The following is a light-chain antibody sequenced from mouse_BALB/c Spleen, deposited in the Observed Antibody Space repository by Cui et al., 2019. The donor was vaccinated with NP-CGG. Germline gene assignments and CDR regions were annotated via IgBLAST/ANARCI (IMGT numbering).Light chain of an antibody. CDR3: ALWYSNHWV. Sequence: AQVTQESELTTSPGETVTLTCRSSTGAVTTSNYANWVQEKPDHLFTGLIGGTNNRAPGVPARFSGSLIGDKAALTITGAQTEDEAIYFCALWYSNHWVFGGGTKLTVL. CDR1: TGAVTTSNY. V-gene: IGLV1*01. CDR2: GTN. J-gene: IGLJ1*01.